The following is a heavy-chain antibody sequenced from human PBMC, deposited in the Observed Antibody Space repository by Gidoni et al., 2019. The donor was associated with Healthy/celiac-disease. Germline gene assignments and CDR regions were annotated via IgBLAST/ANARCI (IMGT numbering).Heavy chain of an antibody. J-gene: IGHJ4*02. V-gene: IGHV4-39*01. CDR1: GGSISSSSYY. D-gene: IGHD3-3*01. Sequence: QLQLQESGPGLVKPSETLSLTCTVSGGSISSSSYYWGWIRQPPGKGLEWIGSVYYSGSTYYNPSLKSRVTISVDTSKNQFSLKLSSVTAADTAVYYCARHTRRPGPIFGVVITGPFDYWGQGTLVTVSS. CDR2: VYYSGST. CDR3: ARHTRRPGPIFGVVITGPFDY.